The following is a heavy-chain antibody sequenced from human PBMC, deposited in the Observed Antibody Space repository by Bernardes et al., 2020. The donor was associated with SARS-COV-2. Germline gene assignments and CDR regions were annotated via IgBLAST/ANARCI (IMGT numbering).Heavy chain of an antibody. J-gene: IGHJ4*02. CDR3: AKDYCGGDCDFFDY. CDR2: VSGSGDT. D-gene: IGHD2-21*02. CDR1: GFSLETFA. Sequence: GWSLRLSCAASGFSLETFAMSWVRQAPGKGLEWVSGVSGSGDTYDADSVKGRFTISRDTSKNIVFLQMNNLRAEDTAVYYCAKDYCGGDCDFFDYWGQGTVVTVSS. V-gene: IGHV3-23*01.